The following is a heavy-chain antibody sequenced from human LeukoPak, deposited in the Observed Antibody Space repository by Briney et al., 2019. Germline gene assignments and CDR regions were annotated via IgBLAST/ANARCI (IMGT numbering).Heavy chain of an antibody. V-gene: IGHV3-30*02. CDR2: IRYDGSNK. CDR3: AMSLSATSGWYDY. J-gene: IGHJ4*02. CDR1: GFTFSSYG. D-gene: IGHD6-19*01. Sequence: GGSLRLSCAASGFTFSSYGMHWVRQAPGKGLEWVAFIRYDGSNKYYADSVKGRFTISRDNSKNTLYLQMNSLRAEDTAVYYCAMSLSATSGWYDYWGKGTLVTVSS.